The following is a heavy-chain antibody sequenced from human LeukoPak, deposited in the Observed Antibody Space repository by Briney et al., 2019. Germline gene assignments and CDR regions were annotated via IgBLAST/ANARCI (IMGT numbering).Heavy chain of an antibody. CDR2: INKDGSAG. CDR1: GLIFSNYW. Sequence: GGSLRLSCAASGLIFSNYWMSWVRQTPEKGLEWVANINKDGSAGYYVDSVKGRFTISRDNAKNSLYLQMNSLRAEDTAVYYCAGVEGVMDYWGQGTLVTVSS. V-gene: IGHV3-7*01. J-gene: IGHJ4*02. CDR3: AGVEGVMDY. D-gene: IGHD3-16*01.